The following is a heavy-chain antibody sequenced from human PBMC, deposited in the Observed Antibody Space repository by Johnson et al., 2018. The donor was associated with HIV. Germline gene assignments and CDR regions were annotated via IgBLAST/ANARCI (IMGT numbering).Heavy chain of an antibody. CDR3: ARGGYNWNDFLNDAFDM. D-gene: IGHD1-1*01. Sequence: QVQLVESGGGVVQPGRSLRLSCAASGFTFNNYGMHWVRQAPGKGLEWVGVIWYDGSKGYYGDSVKGRFTISRDNARNSLYLQMNSLRAEDTAVYYCARGGYNWNDFLNDAFDMWGQGTVVTVSS. CDR2: IWYDGSKG. V-gene: IGHV3-33*01. CDR1: GFTFNNYG. J-gene: IGHJ3*02.